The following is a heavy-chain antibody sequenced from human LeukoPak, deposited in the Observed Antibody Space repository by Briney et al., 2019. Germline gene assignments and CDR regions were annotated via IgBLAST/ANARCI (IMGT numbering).Heavy chain of an antibody. CDR2: INPNSGGT. CDR1: GYTFIGYY. Sequence: ASVKVSCKASGYTFIGYYMHWVRQAPGQGLEWMGWINPNSGGTNYAQKFQGRVNMTRDTSISTAYMELSRLRSDDTAVYYCATMTTTLHDSVYWGQGTLVTVSS. V-gene: IGHV1-2*02. CDR3: ATMTTTLHDSVY. J-gene: IGHJ4*02. D-gene: IGHD4-17*01.